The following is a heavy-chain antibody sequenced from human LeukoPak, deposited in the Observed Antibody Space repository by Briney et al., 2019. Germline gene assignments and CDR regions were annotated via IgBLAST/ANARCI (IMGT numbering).Heavy chain of an antibody. V-gene: IGHV3-23*01. CDR1: GFTFSSYA. J-gene: IGHJ4*02. CDR2: ISGSGGST. Sequence: GSLRLSCAASGFTFSSYAMSWVRQAPGKGLEWVSAISGSGGSTYYADSVKGRFTISRDNSKNTLYLQMNSLRAEDTAVYYCAKGSGDFYYFDYWGQGTLVSVSS. D-gene: IGHD6-19*01. CDR3: AKGSGDFYYFDY.